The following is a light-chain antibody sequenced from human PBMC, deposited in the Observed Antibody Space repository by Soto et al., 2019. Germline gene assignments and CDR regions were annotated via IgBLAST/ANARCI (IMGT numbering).Light chain of an antibody. CDR2: EVS. V-gene: IGLV2-14*01. Sequence: QSALTQPASVSGSPGQSITISCTGTSSDVGYDNYVSWFQQHPGNAPKLMIYEVSRRPSGVSNRFSGSKSANTASLTISVLQAEDEDDYYCTSHTASSTWVFGGGTKLTVL. CDR1: SSDVGYDNY. J-gene: IGLJ3*02. CDR3: TSHTASSTWV.